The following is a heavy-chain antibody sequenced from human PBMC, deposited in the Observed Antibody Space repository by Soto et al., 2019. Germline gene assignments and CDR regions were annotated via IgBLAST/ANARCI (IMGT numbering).Heavy chain of an antibody. V-gene: IGHV4-30-4*01. J-gene: IGHJ6*02. CDR1: GDSISSGDYY. CDR3: AASCVACGGFNYYGMDV. D-gene: IGHD5-12*01. CDR2: IYYSGST. Sequence: LSLTCTVSGDSISSGDYYWSWIRQPPGKGLEWIGLIYYSGSTYYNPSLKSRVTISVDTSKNQFSLKLSSVTAADTAVYYCAASCVACGGFNYYGMDVWGQGTTVTVSS.